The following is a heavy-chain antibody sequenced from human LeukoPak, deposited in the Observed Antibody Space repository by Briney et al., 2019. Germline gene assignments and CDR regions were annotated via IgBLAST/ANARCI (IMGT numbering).Heavy chain of an antibody. V-gene: IGHV3-23*01. CDR1: GLTFGSYA. CDR2: ISGSGGST. Sequence: PGGSLRLSCAASGLTFGSYAMSWVRQAPGKGLEWVSAISGSGGSTYYADSVKGRFTISRDSSKNTLYLQMNSLRAEDTAVYYCAKDVRCSSTSCLFDYWGQGTLVTVSS. CDR3: AKDVRCSSTSCLFDY. J-gene: IGHJ4*02. D-gene: IGHD2-2*01.